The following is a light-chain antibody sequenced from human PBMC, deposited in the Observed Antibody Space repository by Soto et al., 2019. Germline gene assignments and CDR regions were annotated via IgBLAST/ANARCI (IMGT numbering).Light chain of an antibody. CDR1: QGISSY. CDR3: QQFYSYPPT. Sequence: AIRMTQSPSSLSASTGDRVTITCRASQGISSYLAWYQQKPGKAPKLLIYAASTLQSGVPSRFSGSGSGTDFTLTISCLLSEDFATYYCQQFYSYPPTFGPGTTVDIK. J-gene: IGKJ3*01. CDR2: AAS. V-gene: IGKV1-8*01.